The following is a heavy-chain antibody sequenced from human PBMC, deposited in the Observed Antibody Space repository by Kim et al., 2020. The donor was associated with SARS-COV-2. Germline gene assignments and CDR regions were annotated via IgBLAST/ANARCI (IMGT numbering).Heavy chain of an antibody. CDR1: GFTFGDYA. V-gene: IGHV3-9*01. CDR2: ISWNSGSI. D-gene: IGHD3-3*01. CDR3: AKDRGTIFGDGMDV. J-gene: IGHJ6*02. Sequence: GGSLRLSCAASGFTFGDYAMHWVRQAPGKGLEWVSGISWNSGSIGYADSVKGRFTISRDNAKNSLYLQMNSLRAEDTALYYCAKDRGTIFGDGMDVWGQGTTVTVSS.